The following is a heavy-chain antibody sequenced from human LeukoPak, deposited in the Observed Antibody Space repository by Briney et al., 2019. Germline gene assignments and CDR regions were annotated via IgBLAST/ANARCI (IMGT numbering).Heavy chain of an antibody. V-gene: IGHV5-51*01. CDR2: IYPGDSGT. CDR3: ARRDDILTGYYLDY. CDR1: GYSFTSYW. J-gene: IGHJ4*02. Sequence: GESLKISCRGSGYSFTSYWIGWVRQMPGEGGEWMWIIYPGDSGTSYSPSFQGQVTISADKSIITAYLQWSSLKPSDTAMYYCARRDDILTGYYLDYWGQGTLVTVSS. D-gene: IGHD3-9*01.